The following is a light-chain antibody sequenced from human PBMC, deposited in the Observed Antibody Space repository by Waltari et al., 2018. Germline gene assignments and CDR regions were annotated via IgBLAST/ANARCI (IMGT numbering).Light chain of an antibody. CDR3: QQYTTLPLT. J-gene: IGKJ4*01. CDR1: QSVSSH. CDR2: GAS. Sequence: EIVMTQSPGTLSVSPGEGATLSCRASQSVSSHVAWYQQGPGQAPRLLIFGASTRATGSPARFSGSESGTEFTLTISSLQSEDSAVYFCQQYTTLPLTFGGGTKVEI. V-gene: IGKV3-15*01.